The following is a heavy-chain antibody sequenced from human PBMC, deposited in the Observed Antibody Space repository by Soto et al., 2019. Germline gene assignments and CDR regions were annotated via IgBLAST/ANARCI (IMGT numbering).Heavy chain of an antibody. CDR3: AKDGTTAGIHYYAMDV. V-gene: IGHV3-23*01. CDR2: IGRGGDT. CDR1: GFTFSSYG. J-gene: IGHJ6*02. D-gene: IGHD2-2*02. Sequence: GGSLRLSCEVSGFTFSSYGMNWVRQAPDKGLERVSTIGRGGDTYYADSVKGRFTISRDNSKNTLFLQMNSLRAEDTALYFCAKDGTTAGIHYYAMDVWGQGTTVTVSS.